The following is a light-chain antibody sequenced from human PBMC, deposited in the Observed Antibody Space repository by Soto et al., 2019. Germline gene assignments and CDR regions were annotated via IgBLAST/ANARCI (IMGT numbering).Light chain of an antibody. CDR1: QSVTK. CDR3: QQYNNWRPVT. Sequence: EIVMTQSPATLSVSPGERATLSCRASQSVTKLAWYQQKPGQAPRLLIYGVSTRATGTPARFSGSGSGTDFTLTISSLQSEDLAVYYCQQYNNWRPVTFGGGTKVEIK. V-gene: IGKV3D-15*01. CDR2: GVS. J-gene: IGKJ4*01.